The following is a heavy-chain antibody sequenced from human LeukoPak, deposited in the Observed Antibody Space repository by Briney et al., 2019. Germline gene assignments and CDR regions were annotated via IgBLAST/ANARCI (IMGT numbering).Heavy chain of an antibody. Sequence: PGGSLRLSWAASGFTFRNFGMHWVRQAPGKGLEWLAIISDDESAKFYADAVKGRFTISRDNAKNTLYLQMNSLRVEDAAVYYCSKDLTSDFGGDLDPWGQGTLVTVSS. V-gene: IGHV3-30*18. D-gene: IGHD3-10*01. J-gene: IGHJ5*02. CDR1: GFTFRNFG. CDR2: ISDDESAK. CDR3: SKDLTSDFGGDLDP.